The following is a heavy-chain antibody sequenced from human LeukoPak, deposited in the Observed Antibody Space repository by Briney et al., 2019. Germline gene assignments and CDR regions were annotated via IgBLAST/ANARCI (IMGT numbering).Heavy chain of an antibody. V-gene: IGHV1-46*01. CDR3: ARGDYYDSSGYFQTFDY. CDR2: INPSGGST. Sequence: ASVKVSCKASGYTFTSYYMHWVRQAPGQGLEWMGIINPSGGSTSYAQKFQGRVTMTRDTSTSTVYMELSSLRSEDTAVYYCARGDYYDSSGYFQTFDYWGQGTLVTVSS. D-gene: IGHD3-22*01. CDR1: GYTFTSYY. J-gene: IGHJ4*02.